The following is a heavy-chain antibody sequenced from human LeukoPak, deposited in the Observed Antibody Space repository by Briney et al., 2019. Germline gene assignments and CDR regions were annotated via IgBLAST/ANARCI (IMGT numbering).Heavy chain of an antibody. CDR1: GFTFSSHA. Sequence: GGSLRLSCAASGFTFSSHAMNWVRQAPAKGLEWLSAISGDVGSTHYAASVKGRFTISRDNSKNTLFLQMNNLRAEDTAVYYCVNDYCSTTICLDYWGQGTLVTVSS. CDR3: VNDYCSTTICLDY. V-gene: IGHV3-23*01. CDR2: ISGDVGST. D-gene: IGHD2-2*01. J-gene: IGHJ4*02.